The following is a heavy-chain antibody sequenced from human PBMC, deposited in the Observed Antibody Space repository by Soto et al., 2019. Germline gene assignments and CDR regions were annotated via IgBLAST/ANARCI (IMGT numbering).Heavy chain of an antibody. V-gene: IGHV3-23*01. D-gene: IGHD5-18*01. CDR2: IRDSGDNA. Sequence: PGGSLRLSCAASGFTFNNYAMSWVRQAPGKGLEWVSGIRDSGDNADYADSAKGRFIISRDNSKNTLYLQMNSLRAEDTAVYYYATKGYNYGHPYYFDFWGQGTLVTXSS. CDR3: ATKGYNYGHPYYFDF. J-gene: IGHJ4*02. CDR1: GFTFNNYA.